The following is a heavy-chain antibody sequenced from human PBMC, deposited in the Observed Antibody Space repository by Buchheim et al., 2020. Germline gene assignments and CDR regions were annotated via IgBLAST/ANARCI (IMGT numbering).Heavy chain of an antibody. CDR3: ADGVIILGATPDY. CDR2: ISYDGSNK. J-gene: IGHJ4*02. CDR1: GFTFSSYA. D-gene: IGHD1-26*01. Sequence: QVQLVESGGGVVQPGRSLRLSCAASGFTFSSYAMHWVRQAPGKGLEWVAVISYDGSNKYYADPAKGRFTISRENSKNTLYLQVNSLRAEDSALYFCADGVIILGATPDYWGQGTL. V-gene: IGHV3-30-3*01.